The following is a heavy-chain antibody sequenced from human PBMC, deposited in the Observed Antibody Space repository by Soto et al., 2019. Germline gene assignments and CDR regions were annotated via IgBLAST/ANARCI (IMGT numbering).Heavy chain of an antibody. Sequence: QVQLQQWGAGLLKPSETLSLTCAVYGGSFSGYYWSWIRQPPGKGLEWIGEINHSGSTNYNPSLKSRVTISVDTSRKQFSLKRSSVTAADTAVYYCARGGVGSGSYWNRNWFDPWGQGTLVTVSS. CDR1: GGSFSGYY. V-gene: IGHV4-34*01. CDR3: ARGGVGSGSYWNRNWFDP. CDR2: INHSGST. D-gene: IGHD3-10*01. J-gene: IGHJ5*02.